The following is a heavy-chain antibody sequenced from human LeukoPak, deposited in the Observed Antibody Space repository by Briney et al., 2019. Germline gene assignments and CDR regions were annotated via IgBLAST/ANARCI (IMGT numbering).Heavy chain of an antibody. CDR1: GFTFSSYW. V-gene: IGHV3-7*01. D-gene: IGHD3-3*01. CDR3: ARDRNTDFWSGYYTNYFDY. J-gene: IGHJ4*02. Sequence: GGSLRLSCVASGFTFSSYWMTWVRQAPGKGLEWVANIKTDGSQIYYVDSVKGRFTISRDNAKNSLYLQMNSLRAEDTAVYYCARDRNTDFWSGYYTNYFDYWGQGTLVTVSS. CDR2: IKTDGSQI.